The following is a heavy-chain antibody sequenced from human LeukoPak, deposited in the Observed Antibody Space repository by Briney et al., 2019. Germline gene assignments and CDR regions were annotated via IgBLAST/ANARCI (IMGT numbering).Heavy chain of an antibody. J-gene: IGHJ3*02. CDR1: GFTFSSYG. CDR2: ISYDGSNK. V-gene: IGHV3-30*18. CDR3: AKAAGYKYDAFDI. Sequence: GGSLRLSCAASGFTFSSYGMHWVRQAPGKGLEWVAVISYDGSNKYYADSVKGRFTISRDNSKNTLYLQMNSLRAEDTAVYYCAKAAGYKYDAFDIWGQGTMVTVSS. D-gene: IGHD5-24*01.